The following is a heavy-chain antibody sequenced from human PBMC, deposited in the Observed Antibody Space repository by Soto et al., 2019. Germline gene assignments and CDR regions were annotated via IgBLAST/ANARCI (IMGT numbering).Heavy chain of an antibody. Sequence: QVQLQESGPGLVSPSGTLSLTCAVSGGPITYWLSWVRQSPGKGLEWIGEVSQRGGTNYIPSLKSRVPISIDNSRNQIFLHLPSVTAADTAVYFCAKHVTDSGTRGYDSWGQGILVTVSS. D-gene: IGHD1-1*01. CDR2: VSQRGGT. J-gene: IGHJ5*02. CDR3: AKHVTDSGTRGYDS. V-gene: IGHV4-4*02. CDR1: GGPITYW.